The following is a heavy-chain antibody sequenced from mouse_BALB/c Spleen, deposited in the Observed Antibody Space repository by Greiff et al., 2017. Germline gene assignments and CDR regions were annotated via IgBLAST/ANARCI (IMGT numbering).Heavy chain of an antibody. Sequence: EVQRVESGGGLVQPGGSRKLSCAASGFTFSSFGMNWVRQAPEKGLEWVATISSGSSTIYYADTVKGRFTISRDNPKNTLFLQMTSLRSEDTAMYYCARSLDGYYVVAYWGQGTLVTVSA. D-gene: IGHD2-3*01. CDR3: ARSLDGYYVVAY. V-gene: IGHV5-17*02. CDR1: GFTFSSFG. J-gene: IGHJ3*01. CDR2: ISSGSSTI.